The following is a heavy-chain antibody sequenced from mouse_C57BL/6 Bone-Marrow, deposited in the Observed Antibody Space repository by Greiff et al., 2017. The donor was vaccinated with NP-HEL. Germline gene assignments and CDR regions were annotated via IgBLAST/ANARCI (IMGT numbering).Heavy chain of an antibody. CDR3: ARKGYGSSYEDAMDY. Sequence: QVQLQQSGPGLVQPSQSLSITCTVSGFSLTSYGVHWVRQSPGKGLEWLGVIWSGGSTDYNAAFISRLSISKDNSKSQVFFKMNSLQADDTAIYYCARKGYGSSYEDAMDYWAQGTSVTVSS. J-gene: IGHJ4*01. V-gene: IGHV2-2*01. CDR2: IWSGGST. D-gene: IGHD1-1*01. CDR1: GFSLTSYG.